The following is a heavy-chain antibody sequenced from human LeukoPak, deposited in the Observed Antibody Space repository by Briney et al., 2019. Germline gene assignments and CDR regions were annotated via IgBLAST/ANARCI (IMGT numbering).Heavy chain of an antibody. D-gene: IGHD5-18*01. Sequence: SETLSLTCTVSGGSISSSSYYWGWIRQPPGKGLEWIGSIYYSGSTYYNPSLRRRVTISVDTSKNQFSLKLSSVTAADTAVYYCASTWVDLWLIGYFQHWGQGTLVTVSS. CDR2: IYYSGST. J-gene: IGHJ1*01. CDR3: ASTWVDLWLIGYFQH. V-gene: IGHV4-39*01. CDR1: GGSISSSSYY.